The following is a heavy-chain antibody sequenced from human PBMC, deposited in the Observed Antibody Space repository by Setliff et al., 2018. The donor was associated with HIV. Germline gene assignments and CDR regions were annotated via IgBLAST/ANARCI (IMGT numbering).Heavy chain of an antibody. J-gene: IGHJ6*02. CDR3: AREQVGFGPPRGMDV. D-gene: IGHD3-10*01. Sequence: RASVKVSCKASGYTFSGYGITWVRQAPGQGLEWMGWISAYNGNTNYAQKLQGRVTMTRDTSASTAYMELSSLRSEDTAVYYCAREQVGFGPPRGMDVWGQGTTVTVSS. CDR2: ISAYNGNT. CDR1: GYTFSGYG. V-gene: IGHV1-18*01.